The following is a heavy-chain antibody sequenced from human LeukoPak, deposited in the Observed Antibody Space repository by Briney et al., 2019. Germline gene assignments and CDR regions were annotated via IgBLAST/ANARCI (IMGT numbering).Heavy chain of an antibody. Sequence: GGSLRLSCAASGFTFSDYYMSWVRQAPGKGLEWVSAISGSGGSTYYADSVKGRFTISRDNAKNSLYLQMNSLRAEDTALYYCARASLYDNSAYYLDYWGQGTLVTVSS. D-gene: IGHD3-22*01. J-gene: IGHJ4*02. V-gene: IGHV3-11*01. CDR3: ARASLYDNSAYYLDY. CDR2: ISGSGGST. CDR1: GFTFSDYY.